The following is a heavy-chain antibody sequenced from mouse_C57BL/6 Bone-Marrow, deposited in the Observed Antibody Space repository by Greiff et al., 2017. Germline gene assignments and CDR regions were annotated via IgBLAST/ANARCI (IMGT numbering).Heavy chain of an antibody. Sequence: VQLQEPGAELVKPGASVKMSCKASGYTFTSYWITWVKQRPGQGLEWIGDIYPGSGSTNYNEKFKSKATLTVDTSSSTAYMQLSSLTSEDSAVYDCAIRYYGSSYWYFDVWGTGTTVTVSS. CDR1: GYTFTSYW. D-gene: IGHD1-1*01. CDR2: IYPGSGST. CDR3: AIRYYGSSYWYFDV. J-gene: IGHJ1*03. V-gene: IGHV1-55*01.